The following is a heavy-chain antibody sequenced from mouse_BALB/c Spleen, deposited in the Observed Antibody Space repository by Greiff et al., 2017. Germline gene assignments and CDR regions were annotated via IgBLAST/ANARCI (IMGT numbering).Heavy chain of an antibody. CDR2: ISSGGSYT. Sequence: EVKLVESGGGLVKPGGSLKLSCAASGFTFSSYAMSWVRQTPEKRLEWVATISSGGSYTYYPDSVKGRFTISRDNAKNTLYLQMSSLRSEDTAMYYCEREAEYGNYVVPFAYWGQGTLVTVSA. V-gene: IGHV5-9-3*01. CDR3: EREAEYGNYVVPFAY. CDR1: GFTFSSYA. J-gene: IGHJ3*01. D-gene: IGHD2-1*01.